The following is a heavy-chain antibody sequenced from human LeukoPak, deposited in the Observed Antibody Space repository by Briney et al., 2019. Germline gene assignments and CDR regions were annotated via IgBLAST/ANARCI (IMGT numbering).Heavy chain of an antibody. J-gene: IGHJ4*02. CDR1: GYTFTGYY. CDR3: AGGLGATTWLTR. CDR2: INPNSGGT. V-gene: IGHV1-2*02. D-gene: IGHD1-26*01. Sequence: AASVKVSCKASGYTFTGYYMHWVRQAPGQGLEWMGWINPNSGGTNYAQKFQGRVTMTRDTSISTAYMELSRLRSDDTAIYYCAGGLGATTWLTRWGQGTLVTVSS.